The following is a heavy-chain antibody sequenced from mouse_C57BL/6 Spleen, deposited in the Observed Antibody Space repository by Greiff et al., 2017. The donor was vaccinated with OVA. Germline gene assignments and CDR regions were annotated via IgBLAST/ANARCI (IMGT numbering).Heavy chain of an antibody. V-gene: IGHV1-62-2*01. CDR3: ARHEHYDYDEAWFAY. Sequence: VKLMESGAELVKPGASVKLSCKASGYTFTEYTIHWVKQRSGQGLEWIGWFYPGSGSIKYNEKFKDKATLTADKSSSTVYMELSRLTSEDSAVYFCARHEHYDYDEAWFAYWGQGTLVTVSA. J-gene: IGHJ3*01. D-gene: IGHD2-4*01. CDR2: FYPGSGSI. CDR1: GYTFTEYT.